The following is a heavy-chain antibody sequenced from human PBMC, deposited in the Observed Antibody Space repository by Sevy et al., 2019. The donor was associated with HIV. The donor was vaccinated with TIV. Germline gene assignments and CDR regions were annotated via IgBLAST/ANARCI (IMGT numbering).Heavy chain of an antibody. CDR2: ISGRGGST. D-gene: IGHD3-22*01. J-gene: IGHJ3*02. V-gene: IGHV3-23*01. CDR3: AKEYTYYYDTLDAFDI. CDR1: GFTFSSYA. Sequence: GGSLRLSCAASGFTFSSYAMSWVRQAPGKGLEWVSAISGRGGSTYYADSVKGRFTISRDNSKNTLYLQMNSLRAEDTAVYYCAKEYTYYYDTLDAFDIWGQGTMVTVSS.